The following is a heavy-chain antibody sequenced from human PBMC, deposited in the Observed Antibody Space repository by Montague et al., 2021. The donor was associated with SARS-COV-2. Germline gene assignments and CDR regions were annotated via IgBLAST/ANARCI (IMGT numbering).Heavy chain of an antibody. CDR2: IHHGGST. CDR1: GGSFSTYS. Sequence: SETLSLTCAVHGGSFSTYSWNWIRQPPGKGLEWIGEIHHGGSTNYNPSLKSRVTISADTSKNQFSLKLTSVAAADTAVYYCERLGDGVVPSPILGVGPCYSYYYMDVWGKGTTVTVSS. D-gene: IGHD3-10*01. V-gene: IGHV4-34*01. CDR3: ERLGDGVVPSPILGVGPCYSYYYMDV. J-gene: IGHJ6*03.